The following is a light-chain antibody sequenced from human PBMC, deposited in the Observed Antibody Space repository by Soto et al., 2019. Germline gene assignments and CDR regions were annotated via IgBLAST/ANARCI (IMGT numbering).Light chain of an antibody. V-gene: IGLV2-14*01. CDR3: ISYACSSTDML. J-gene: IGLJ2*01. CDR1: SSDVGGYNS. CDR2: EVS. Sequence: QSVLTQPASVSGSPGQSITISCTGTSSDVGGYNSVSWYQQHPGQAPKPMIYEVSNRPSGVSNRFSGSKAGNTASLTISGLQAEDEDDDYYISYACSSTDMLFGGVTKLTV.